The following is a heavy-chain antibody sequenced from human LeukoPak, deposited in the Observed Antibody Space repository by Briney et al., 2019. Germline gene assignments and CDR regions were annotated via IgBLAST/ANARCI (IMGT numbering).Heavy chain of an antibody. CDR3: ARLGWADAFDI. V-gene: IGHV3-7*01. Sequence: GGSLRVSCAASGFAFSSYWMSWVRQAPGKGLEWVANIKQDGSEKYYVDSVKGRFTISRDNAKNSLYLQMNSLRAEDTAVYYCARLGWADAFDIWGQGTMVTVSS. CDR1: GFAFSSYW. CDR2: IKQDGSEK. J-gene: IGHJ3*02. D-gene: IGHD2-15*01.